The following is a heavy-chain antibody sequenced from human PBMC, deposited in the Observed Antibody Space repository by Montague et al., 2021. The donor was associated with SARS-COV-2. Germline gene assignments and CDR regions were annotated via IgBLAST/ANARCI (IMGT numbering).Heavy chain of an antibody. CDR3: ARQDIQLRFDL. V-gene: IGHV4-39*01. CDR2: SRYGGTS. J-gene: IGHJ2*01. D-gene: IGHD1-1*01. Sequence: LRLSCAVSSGSISNDIYYWGWIRQPPGKGPEWIGGSRYGGTSYXNPXLKSRVTISIDTSKNQRSLKMTAVTAADTAVYFCARQDIQLRFDLWGRGTLVTVSS. CDR1: SGSISNDIYY.